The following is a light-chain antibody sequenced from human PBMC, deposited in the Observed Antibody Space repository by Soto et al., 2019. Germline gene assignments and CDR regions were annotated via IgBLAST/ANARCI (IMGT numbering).Light chain of an antibody. CDR2: EVS. CDR1: SSDVGGYNY. Sequence: LTQPASVSGSPGQSITISCTGTSSDVGGYNYVSWYQQHPGKAPKLMIYEVSNRPSGVSNRFSGSKSGNTASLTISGLQAEDEADYYCTSYTTTSTGVFGGGTKVTVL. CDR3: TSYTTTSTGV. V-gene: IGLV2-14*01. J-gene: IGLJ3*02.